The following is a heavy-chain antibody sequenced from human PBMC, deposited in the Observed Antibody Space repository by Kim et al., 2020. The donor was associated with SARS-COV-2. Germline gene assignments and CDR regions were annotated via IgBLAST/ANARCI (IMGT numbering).Heavy chain of an antibody. CDR3: ARDLRGAAQGVIVFYFDY. V-gene: IGHV3-7*01. Sequence: GGSLRLSCAASGFSFSSYWMTWVRQAPGKGLEWVANIKRDGSETNYVDSVKGRFTISRDNAKNSLYLQMNSLRAEDTAIYYCARDLRGAAQGVIVFYFDYWGQGTLVTVSS. CDR2: IKRDGSET. D-gene: IGHD3-16*02. CDR1: GFSFSSYW. J-gene: IGHJ4*02.